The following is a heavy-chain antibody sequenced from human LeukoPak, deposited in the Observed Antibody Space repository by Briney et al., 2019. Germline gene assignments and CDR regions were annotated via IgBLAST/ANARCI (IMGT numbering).Heavy chain of an antibody. CDR2: ISSSSSYI. CDR1: GFTVSSNY. D-gene: IGHD2-2*02. V-gene: IGHV3-21*01. J-gene: IGHJ4*02. Sequence: GGSLRLSCAASGFTVSSNYMSWVRQAPGKGLEWVSSISSSSSYIHYADSVKGRFTISRDNAKNSLYLQMNSLRAEDTAVYYCARGAASSTSCYRYWGQGTLVTVSS. CDR3: ARGAASSTSCYRY.